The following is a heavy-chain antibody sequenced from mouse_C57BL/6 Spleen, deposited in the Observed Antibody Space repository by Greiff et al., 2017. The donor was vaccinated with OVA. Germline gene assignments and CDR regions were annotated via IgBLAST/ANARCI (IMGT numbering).Heavy chain of an antibody. V-gene: IGHV1-62-2*01. Sequence: QVQLKESGAELVKPGASVKLSCKASGYTFTEYTIHWVKQRSGQGLEWIGWFYPGSGSIKYNEKFKDKATLTADKSSSTVYMELSRLTSEDSAVYFCARHEDDYGSSLWYFDVWGTGTTVTVSS. D-gene: IGHD1-1*01. J-gene: IGHJ1*03. CDR1: GYTFTEYT. CDR2: FYPGSGSI. CDR3: ARHEDDYGSSLWYFDV.